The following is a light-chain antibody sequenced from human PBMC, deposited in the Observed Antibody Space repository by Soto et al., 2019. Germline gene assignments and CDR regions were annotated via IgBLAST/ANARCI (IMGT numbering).Light chain of an antibody. CDR1: QSVSSSY. Sequence: VLTQSPGTLSLSPGERATLSCRASQSVSSSYLAWYQQKPGQAPRLLIYGASSRATGIPDRFSGSGSGTDCTLTISRLEPEDFAVYYCQQYGSSPWTFGQGTKVEIK. J-gene: IGKJ1*01. V-gene: IGKV3-20*01. CDR3: QQYGSSPWT. CDR2: GAS.